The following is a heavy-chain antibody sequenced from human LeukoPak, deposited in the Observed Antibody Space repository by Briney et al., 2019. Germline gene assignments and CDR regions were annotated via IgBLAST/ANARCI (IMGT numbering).Heavy chain of an antibody. D-gene: IGHD2-2*01. CDR1: GGSVNSSSYY. CDR2: IYYSGST. J-gene: IGHJ4*02. CDR3: RTIYCKATNCYAKGDY. V-gene: IGHV4-39*01. Sequence: SETLSLTCTVSGGSVNSSSYYWGWIRQPPGKGLQWIGSIYYSGSTYYNPSLKSRLTISVDTSNNQFSLNLSSVTAADTAVYHCRTIYCKATNCYAKGDYWSQGTLVTISS.